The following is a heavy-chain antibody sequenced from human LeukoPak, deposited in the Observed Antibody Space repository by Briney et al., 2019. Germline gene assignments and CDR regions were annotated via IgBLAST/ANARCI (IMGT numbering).Heavy chain of an antibody. D-gene: IGHD2-2*01. V-gene: IGHV4-31*03. Sequence: PSQTLSLTCTVSGGSISSGGYYWSWIRQHPGKGLEWIGYIYYSGSTYYNPSLKSRVTISVDTSKNQFSLKLSSVTAADTAVYYCASLYCSRTSCYVDPWGQGTLVTVSS. CDR3: ASLYCSRTSCYVDP. CDR2: IYYSGST. J-gene: IGHJ5*02. CDR1: GGSISSGGYY.